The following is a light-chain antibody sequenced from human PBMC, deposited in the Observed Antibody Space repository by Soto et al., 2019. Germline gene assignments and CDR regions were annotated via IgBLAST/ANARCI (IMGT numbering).Light chain of an antibody. CDR3: SSYTSSSTAV. J-gene: IGLJ1*01. CDR2: EVS. CDR1: SSDVGGYNY. Sequence: QSALTQPASVSRSPGQSITISCTGTSSDVGGYNYVSWYQQHPGKAPKLMIYEVSNRPSGVSNRFSGSKSDNTASLTISGLQAEDEADYYCSSYTSSSTAVFGTGTKVTVL. V-gene: IGLV2-14*01.